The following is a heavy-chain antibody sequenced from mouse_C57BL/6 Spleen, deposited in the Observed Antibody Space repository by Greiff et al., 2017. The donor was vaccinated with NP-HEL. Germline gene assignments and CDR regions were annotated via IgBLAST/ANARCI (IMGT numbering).Heavy chain of an antibody. D-gene: IGHD2-2*01. Sequence: EVQLQQSGPELVKPGASVKIPCKASGYTFTDYNMDWVKQSHGKSLEWIGDINPNNGGTIYNQKFKGKATLTVDKSSSTAYMEIRSLTSEDTAVYYWARSGYYGYEGYFDVGGTGTTVTVSS. CDR3: ARSGYYGYEGYFDV. CDR1: GYTFTDYN. V-gene: IGHV1-18*01. J-gene: IGHJ1*03. CDR2: INPNNGGT.